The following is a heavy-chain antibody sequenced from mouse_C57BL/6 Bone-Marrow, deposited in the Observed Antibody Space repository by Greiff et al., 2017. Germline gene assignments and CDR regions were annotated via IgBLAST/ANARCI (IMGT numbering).Heavy chain of an antibody. CDR2: IDPSDSDT. CDR3: ASCTFYYGSSYGYFDV. Sequence: VQLQQPGAELVRPGSSVKLSCKASGYTFTSYWMHWVKQRPIQGLEWIGNIDPSDSDTHYNQKFKDKATLTVDKSSSTAYMQLSSLTSEDSAIYYCASCTFYYGSSYGYFDVWGTGTTVTVSS. V-gene: IGHV1-52*01. D-gene: IGHD1-1*01. CDR1: GYTFTSYW. J-gene: IGHJ1*03.